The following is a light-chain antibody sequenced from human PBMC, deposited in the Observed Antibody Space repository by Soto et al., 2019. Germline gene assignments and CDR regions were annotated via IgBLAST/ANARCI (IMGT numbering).Light chain of an antibody. Sequence: EIVMTQSPATLSVSPGERATLSCRASQSVSSRLAWYQQKPGQPPRLLIHGASTRATGIPARFSGSGSGTEFTLTISSLQSEDFAVYYCQQYNNWSWTFGQGTKVDIK. CDR2: GAS. CDR3: QQYNNWSWT. V-gene: IGKV3-15*01. J-gene: IGKJ1*01. CDR1: QSVSSR.